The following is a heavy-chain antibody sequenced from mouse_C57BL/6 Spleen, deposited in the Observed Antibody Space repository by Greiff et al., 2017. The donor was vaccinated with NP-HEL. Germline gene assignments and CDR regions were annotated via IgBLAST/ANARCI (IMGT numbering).Heavy chain of an antibody. CDR2: IHPNGGRT. Sequence: VQLQHPGAELVKPGASVNLSCKASGYTLPSYWMHWLKQRPGQGLEWIGMIHPNGGRTNYNEKFKSKATLTVDKSSITSYMQLSSLTSEDSAVYYCARSIDGSSFWYFDVWGTGTTVTVSS. J-gene: IGHJ1*03. V-gene: IGHV1-64*01. CDR3: ARSIDGSSFWYFDV. CDR1: GYTLPSYW. D-gene: IGHD1-1*01.